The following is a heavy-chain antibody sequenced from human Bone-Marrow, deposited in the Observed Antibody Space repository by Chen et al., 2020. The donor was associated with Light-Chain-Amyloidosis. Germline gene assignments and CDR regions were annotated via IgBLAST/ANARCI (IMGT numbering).Heavy chain of an antibody. Sequence: QVQLVESGGGVVQPGRSLRLSCAASGFTFRSHGMHWVRQAPGKGLEWVAVIWYDGSNQYYADSVKGRFTISRDNSMNTLYLQMNSLRVEDTAVYYCARWADEKKMYVWGQGTTVTVSS. J-gene: IGHJ6*02. CDR2: IWYDGSNQ. V-gene: IGHV3-33*01. CDR1: GFTFRSHG. CDR3: ARWADEKKMYV.